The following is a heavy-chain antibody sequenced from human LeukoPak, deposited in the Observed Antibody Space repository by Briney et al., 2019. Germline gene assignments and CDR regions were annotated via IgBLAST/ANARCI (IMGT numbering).Heavy chain of an antibody. D-gene: IGHD6-6*01. CDR2: ISPDGSST. CDR1: GFTFSSHW. CDR3: TRVAATRPNLIDF. V-gene: IGHV3-74*01. Sequence: GGSLRLSCAASGFTFSSHWMHWVRHAPGKGLVWVSRISPDGSSTAYADSMKGRFTISRDNARNTLFLQMNSLRAEDTAIYYCTRVAATRPNLIDFWGQGTLVTVSS. J-gene: IGHJ4*02.